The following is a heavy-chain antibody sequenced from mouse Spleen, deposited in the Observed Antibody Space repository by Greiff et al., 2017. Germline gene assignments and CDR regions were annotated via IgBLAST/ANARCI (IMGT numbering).Heavy chain of an antibody. Sequence: QVQLQQSGAELVRPGASVTLSCKASGYTFTDYEMHWVKQTPVHGLEWIGAIDPETGGTAYNQKFKGKAILTADKSSSTAYMELRSLTSEDSAVYYCTRQLGLPPWFAYWGQGTLVTVSA. CDR3: TRQLGLPPWFAY. CDR1: GYTFTDYE. D-gene: IGHD3-1*01. V-gene: IGHV1-15*01. CDR2: IDPETGGT. J-gene: IGHJ3*01.